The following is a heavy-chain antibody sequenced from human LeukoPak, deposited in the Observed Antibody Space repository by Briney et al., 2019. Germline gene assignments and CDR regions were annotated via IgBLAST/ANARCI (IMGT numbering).Heavy chain of an antibody. V-gene: IGHV3-23*01. J-gene: IGHJ6*02. Sequence: GGSLRLSCAASGFTFSSYAMSWVRQAPGKGLEWVSAISGSGGSTYYADSVKGRFTISRDNSKNTLYLQMNSLRAEDTAVYYCASIPGYTDYYYGMDVWGQGTTVTVSS. CDR1: GFTFSSYA. CDR2: ISGSGGST. CDR3: ASIPGYTDYYYGMDV. D-gene: IGHD6-13*01.